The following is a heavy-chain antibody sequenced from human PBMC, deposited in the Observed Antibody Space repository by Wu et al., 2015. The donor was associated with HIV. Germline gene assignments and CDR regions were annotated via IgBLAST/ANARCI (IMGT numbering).Heavy chain of an antibody. V-gene: IGHV1-8*01. J-gene: IGHJ4*02. Sequence: QVQLVQSGAEVKKPGSSVKVSCKASGGTFSSYDINWVRQATGQGLEWMGWMNPRTGNIGYAQKFQGRVTMTRDTSISTANMELSSLRSEDTAVYYCARQRAYTSGWYILDNWGQGTLVTVSS. CDR2: MNPRTGNI. CDR3: ARQRAYTSGWYILDN. CDR1: GGTFSSYD. D-gene: IGHD6-19*01.